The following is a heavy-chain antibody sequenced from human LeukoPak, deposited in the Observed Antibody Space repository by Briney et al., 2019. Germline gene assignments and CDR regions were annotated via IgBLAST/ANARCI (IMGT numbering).Heavy chain of an antibody. J-gene: IGHJ4*02. CDR1: GFTFDDYA. D-gene: IGHD1-26*01. V-gene: IGHV3-9*01. CDR2: ISWNSGSI. Sequence: PGRSLRLSCAASGFTFDDYAMHWVRQAPGKGLEWVSGISWNSGSIGYADSVKGRFTISRDNAKNSLYLQMNSLRAEDTAVYYCARWGFHWGQGTLVTVSS. CDR3: ARWGFH.